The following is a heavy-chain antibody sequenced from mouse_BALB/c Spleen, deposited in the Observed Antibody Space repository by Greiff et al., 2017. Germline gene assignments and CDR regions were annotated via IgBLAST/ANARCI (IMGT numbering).Heavy chain of an antibody. CDR2: IYPGGGYT. D-gene: IGHD1-1*01. CDR1: GYTFTNYW. V-gene: IGHV1-63*01. CDR3: ARSGYYGSSPAWFAY. Sequence: VKLQESGAELVRPGTSVKISCKASGYTFTNYWLGWVKQRPGHGLEWIGDIYPGGGYTNYNEKFKSKATLTVDKSSSTAYMQLSSLTSEDSAVYYCARSGYYGSSPAWFAYWGQGTLVTVSA. J-gene: IGHJ3*01.